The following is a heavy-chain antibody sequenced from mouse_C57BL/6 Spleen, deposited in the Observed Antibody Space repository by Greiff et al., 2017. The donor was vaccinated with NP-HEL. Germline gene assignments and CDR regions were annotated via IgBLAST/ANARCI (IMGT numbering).Heavy chain of an antibody. CDR2: IDPNSGGP. J-gene: IGHJ1*03. CDR3: AREEEYDGDWYFDV. D-gene: IGHD2-14*01. Sequence: QVQLKQPGAELVKPGASVKLSCKASGYTFTSYWMHWVKQRPGRGLEWIGRIDPNSGGPKYNEKFKSKATLTVDKPSSTAYMQLSSLTSEDSAVYYCAREEEYDGDWYFDVWGTGTTVTVSS. V-gene: IGHV1-72*01. CDR1: GYTFTSYW.